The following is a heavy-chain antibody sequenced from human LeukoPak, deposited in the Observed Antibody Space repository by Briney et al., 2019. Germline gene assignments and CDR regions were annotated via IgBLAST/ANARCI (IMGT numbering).Heavy chain of an antibody. Sequence: PSETLSLTYTVSDGSISSSGFYWSWTRQPPGKGLEWIGYIYHSGSTNYNPSLKSRVTISVDTSKNQFSLKLSSVTAADTAVYYCARGGTANWFDPWGQGTLVTVSS. CDR1: DGSISSSGFY. J-gene: IGHJ5*02. CDR3: ARGGTANWFDP. CDR2: IYHSGST. D-gene: IGHD6-13*01. V-gene: IGHV4-61*08.